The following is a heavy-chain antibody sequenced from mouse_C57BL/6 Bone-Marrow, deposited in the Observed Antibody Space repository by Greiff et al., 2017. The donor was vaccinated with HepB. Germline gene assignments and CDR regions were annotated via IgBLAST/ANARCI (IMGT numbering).Heavy chain of an antibody. V-gene: IGHV1-64*01. Sequence: QVQLQQPGAELVKPGASVKLSCKASGYTFTSYWMHWVKQRPGQGLEWIGMIHPNSGSTNYNEKFKSKATLTVDKSSSTAYMQLSSLTSEDSAVYYCARRGHTPAWFAYWGQGTLVTVSA. CDR2: IHPNSGST. J-gene: IGHJ3*01. CDR3: ARRGHTPAWFAY. CDR1: GYTFTSYW.